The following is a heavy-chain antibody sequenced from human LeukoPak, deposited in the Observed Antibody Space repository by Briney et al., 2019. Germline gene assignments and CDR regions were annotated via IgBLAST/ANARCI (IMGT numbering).Heavy chain of an antibody. CDR3: ARRLKTVVAEFYFDY. D-gene: IGHD3-22*01. J-gene: IGHJ4*02. CDR2: IFYSGST. CDR1: GGSISSSSY. V-gene: IGHV4-39*01. Sequence: PSETLSLTCTVSGGSISSSSYWGWIRQPPGKGLGWIGSIFYSGSTYNNPSLKSRVTISVDTSKNQFSLKLTSVTAADTAVYYCARRLKTVVAEFYFDYWGQGTLVTVSS.